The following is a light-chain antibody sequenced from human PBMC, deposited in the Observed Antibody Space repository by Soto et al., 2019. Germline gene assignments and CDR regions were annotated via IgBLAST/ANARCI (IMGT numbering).Light chain of an antibody. V-gene: IGLV2-14*01. CDR2: DVT. CDR1: SSDIGVYDF. Sequence: QSALTQPASVSGSPGQSITISCTGTSSDIGVYDFVSWYQQHPGRAPKLLIYDVTNRPSGISDRFSGSKSGNTASLTISGLQPEDEADYYCSSYTTSTTRVFGGGTKRTVL. J-gene: IGLJ3*02. CDR3: SSYTTSTTRV.